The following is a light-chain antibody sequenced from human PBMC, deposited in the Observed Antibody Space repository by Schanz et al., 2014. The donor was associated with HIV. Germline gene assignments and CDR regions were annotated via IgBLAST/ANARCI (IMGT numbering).Light chain of an antibody. Sequence: QSVLTQPASXSXSPGQSIXXXXXXXSNXXGIYNLVSWYQQHPGKAPKLTIYEVSKRPSGVSNRFSGSKSGNTASLTISGLQAEDEADYYCGSYXXXDSHWVFGGGTKLTVL. CDR2: EVS. V-gene: IGLV2-14*02. CDR1: SNXXGIYNL. J-gene: IGLJ3*02. CDR3: GSYXXXDSHWV.